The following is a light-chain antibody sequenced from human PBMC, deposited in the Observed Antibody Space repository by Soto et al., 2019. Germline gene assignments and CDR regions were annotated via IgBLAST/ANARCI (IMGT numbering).Light chain of an antibody. CDR1: SSDVGAYNY. CDR2: EVS. CDR3: SSYTSSSPYV. V-gene: IGLV2-14*01. J-gene: IGLJ1*01. Sequence: QSALTQPASVSGSPGRSITISCTGTSSDVGAYNYVSWYQQYPGKVPKLMIYEVSNRPSGVSNRFSGSKSGNTVSLTISGLQAEDEADYYCSSYTSSSPYVFGTGTKVTVL.